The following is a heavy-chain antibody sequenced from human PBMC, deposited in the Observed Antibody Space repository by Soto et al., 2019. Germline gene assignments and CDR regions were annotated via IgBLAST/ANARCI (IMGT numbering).Heavy chain of an antibody. D-gene: IGHD2-21*02. CDR1: GFTFSSYG. Sequence: GGSLRLSCAASGFTFSSYGMHWVRQAPGKGLEWVSRITSDGKSKAYAESVEGRFAISRDNAKNTLYLQMNGLTAEDTAVYYCALQSGDWPLNWFVPSGVGALVTVSS. CDR3: ALQSGDWPLNWFVP. CDR2: ITSDGKSK. J-gene: IGHJ5*02. V-gene: IGHV3-74*01.